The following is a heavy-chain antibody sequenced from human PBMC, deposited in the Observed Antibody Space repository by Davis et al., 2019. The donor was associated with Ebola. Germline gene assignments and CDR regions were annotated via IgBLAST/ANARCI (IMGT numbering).Heavy chain of an antibody. Sequence: SETLSLTCAVSGGSISSGGYSWSWIRQPPGKRLEWTGFVYSSGSTYYNPSLESRLTMSVDTSKNQFSLKLRSVTAAVTAVYYCARQRRDGYSDFDYWGLGTLVTVSS. CDR2: VYSSGST. CDR1: GGSISSGGYS. V-gene: IGHV4-30-4*07. CDR3: ARQRRDGYSDFDY. J-gene: IGHJ4*02. D-gene: IGHD5-24*01.